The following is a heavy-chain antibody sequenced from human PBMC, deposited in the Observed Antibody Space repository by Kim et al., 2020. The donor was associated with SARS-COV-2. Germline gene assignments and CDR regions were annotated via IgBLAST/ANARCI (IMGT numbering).Heavy chain of an antibody. D-gene: IGHD6-19*01. Sequence: SETLSLTCAVYGGSFSCYYWSWIRQPPGKGLEWIGEINHSGNTNYNPSLKSRVTISVDTSKNQFSLKLSSVTAADTAVYYCARVQWLVLGDYAFDIWGQGKMVTVSS. CDR1: GGSFSCYY. J-gene: IGHJ3*02. CDR3: ARVQWLVLGDYAFDI. V-gene: IGHV4-34*01. CDR2: INHSGNT.